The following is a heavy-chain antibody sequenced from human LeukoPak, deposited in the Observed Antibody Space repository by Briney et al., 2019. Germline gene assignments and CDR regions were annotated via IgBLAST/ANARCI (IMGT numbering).Heavy chain of an antibody. CDR2: IYTSGST. D-gene: IGHD2-2*01. CDR1: GGSISSYY. Sequence: SETLSLTCTVSGGSISSYYWSWIRQPAGKGLEWIGRIYTSGSTNYNPSLKSRVTMSVDTSKNQFSLKLSSVTAADTAVYYCARLESGPAANPFYFDYWGQGTLVTVSS. V-gene: IGHV4-4*07. CDR3: ARLESGPAANPFYFDY. J-gene: IGHJ4*02.